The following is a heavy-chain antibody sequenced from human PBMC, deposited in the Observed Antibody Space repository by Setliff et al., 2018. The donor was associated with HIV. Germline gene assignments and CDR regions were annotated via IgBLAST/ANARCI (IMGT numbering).Heavy chain of an antibody. D-gene: IGHD3-3*02. CDR3: ARHPMSPFLEWSYDS. CDR1: GGTFSAYA. V-gene: IGHV1-2*02. J-gene: IGHJ4*02. Sequence: ASVKVSCKLSGGTFSAYAITWVRQAPGQGLEWMGRIIPIFDTTNCAQKCQGRVTMTRDTSISTAYMELSRLRSDDTAVYYCARHPMSPFLEWSYDSWGQGTLVTVSS. CDR2: IIPIFDTT.